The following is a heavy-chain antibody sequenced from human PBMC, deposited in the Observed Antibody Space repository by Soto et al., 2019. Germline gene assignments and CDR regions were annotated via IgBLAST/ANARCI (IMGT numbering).Heavy chain of an antibody. V-gene: IGHV3-23*01. CDR1: GFTFSSYA. J-gene: IGHJ6*03. CDR2: ISGSGGST. D-gene: IGHD6-13*01. Sequence: GGSLRLSCASSGFTFSSYAMSWVRQAPGKGLEWVSAISGSGGSTYYADSVKGRFTISRDNSKNTLYLQMNSLRAEDTAVYYCAKDKVGDSSSWARRYYYMDVWGKGTTVTVS. CDR3: AKDKVGDSSSWARRYYYMDV.